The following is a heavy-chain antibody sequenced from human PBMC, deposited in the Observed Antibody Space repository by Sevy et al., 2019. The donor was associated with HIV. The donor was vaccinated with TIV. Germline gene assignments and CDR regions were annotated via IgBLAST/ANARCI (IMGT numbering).Heavy chain of an antibody. V-gene: IGHV3-33*01. J-gene: IGHJ5*02. CDR1: GFTFNSYG. CDR3: ARDGRRIAAADSSPSNRFDP. D-gene: IGHD6-13*01. CDR2: IWYDGSNK. Sequence: GGSLRLSCAASGFTFNSYGMHWVRQAPGKGLEWVAVIWYDGSNKYYADSVKGRFTISRDNSKNTLYLQMNSLRAEDTAVYYCARDGRRIAAADSSPSNRFDPWGQGTLVTVSS.